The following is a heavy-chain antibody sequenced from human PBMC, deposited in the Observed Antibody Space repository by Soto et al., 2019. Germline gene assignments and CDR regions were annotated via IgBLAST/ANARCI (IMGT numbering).Heavy chain of an antibody. CDR3: ARGGSGSYTFPRWYFDL. CDR2: IYYSGST. CDR1: GGSISSGDYY. Sequence: QVQLQESGPGLVKPSQTLSLTCTVYGGSISSGDYYWSWIRQPPGKGLEWIGYIYYSGSTYYNPSLKSRVTISVDTSKNQFSLKLSSVTAADTAVYYCARGGSGSYTFPRWYFDLWGRGTLVTVSS. D-gene: IGHD1-26*01. J-gene: IGHJ2*01. V-gene: IGHV4-30-4*01.